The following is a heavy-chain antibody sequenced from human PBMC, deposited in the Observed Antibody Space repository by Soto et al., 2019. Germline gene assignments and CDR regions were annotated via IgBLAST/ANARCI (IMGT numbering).Heavy chain of an antibody. J-gene: IGHJ4*02. Sequence: PGGSLRLSCAASGFTVSSNYMSWVRQAPGKGLEWVSAISGSGGSTYYADSVKGRFTISRDNSKNTLYLQMNSLRAEDTAVYYWAKDSIFTRVTGTTDYFDYWGQGTLVTVSS. CDR3: AKDSIFTRVTGTTDYFDY. CDR1: GFTVSSNY. CDR2: ISGSGGST. V-gene: IGHV3-23*01. D-gene: IGHD1-7*01.